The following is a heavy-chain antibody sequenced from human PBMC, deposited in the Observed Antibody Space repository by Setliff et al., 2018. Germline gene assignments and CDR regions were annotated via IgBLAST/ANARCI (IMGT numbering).Heavy chain of an antibody. D-gene: IGHD6-13*01. CDR1: GSTFSGYA. Sequence: GGSLRLSCAASGSTFSGYAMHWVRQAPGKGLEWVAVITYDGSNKFYADSVRGRFTISRDISKNTLYVQMNSLRPEDTAVYYCARSRYTSRWYEMSAMDVWGKGTTVTVSS. J-gene: IGHJ6*03. CDR2: ITYDGSNK. CDR3: ARSRYTSRWYEMSAMDV. V-gene: IGHV3-30*01.